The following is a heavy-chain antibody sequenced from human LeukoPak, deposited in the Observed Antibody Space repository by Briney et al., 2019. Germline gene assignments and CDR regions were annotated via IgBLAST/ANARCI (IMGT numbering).Heavy chain of an antibody. CDR1: GFTFRAYW. CDR3: ARSLRSSGWLPDDAFDI. CDR2: IKQDGSEK. J-gene: IGHJ3*02. D-gene: IGHD6-19*01. Sequence: GSLRLSCAASGFTFRAYWMSWVRQAPGKGLEWVTNIKQDGSEKNYVDSVKGRFTISRDNTKKSLHPQMNSLRAEDTAVYYCARSLRSSGWLPDDAFDIWGQGTKVTVSS. V-gene: IGHV3-7*01.